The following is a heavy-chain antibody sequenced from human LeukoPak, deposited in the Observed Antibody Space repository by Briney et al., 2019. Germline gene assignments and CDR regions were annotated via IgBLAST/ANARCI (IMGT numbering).Heavy chain of an antibody. Sequence: SAKVSLNGSVSHGSISSSYWGRIGPPPGHGLEESGYVYYSVITKYQPSFKSRVAISVDTSKNQFSLKLSSVAAADTAVYYCATWGLAVAGTFDYWGQGTRVSV. V-gene: IGHV4-59*08. J-gene: IGHJ4*02. CDR3: ATWGLAVAGTFDY. CDR1: HGSISSSY. CDR2: VYYSVIT. D-gene: IGHD6-19*01.